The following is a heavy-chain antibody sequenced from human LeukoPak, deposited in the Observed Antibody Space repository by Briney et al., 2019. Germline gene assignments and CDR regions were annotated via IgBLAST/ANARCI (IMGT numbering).Heavy chain of an antibody. CDR2: INPSDGST. D-gene: IGHD3-22*01. V-gene: IGHV1-46*01. CDR3: ARDPGYYDSTGYYQYYYYYLDV. CDR1: GYTFTSYY. Sequence: GASVKVSCKASGYTFTSYYMHWVRQAPGQGLEWMGIINPSDGSTTYAQKFQGRVTMTRDMSTSTVYMELSSLRSEDAAVFYCARDPGYYDSTGYYQYYYYYLDVWGKGTTVTVSS. J-gene: IGHJ6*03.